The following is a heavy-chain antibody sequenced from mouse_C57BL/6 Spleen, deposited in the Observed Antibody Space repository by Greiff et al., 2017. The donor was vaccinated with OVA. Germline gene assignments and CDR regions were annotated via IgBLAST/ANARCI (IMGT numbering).Heavy chain of an antibody. J-gene: IGHJ4*01. V-gene: IGHV7-3*01. CDR2: IRNKANGYTT. D-gene: IGHD1-1*01. Sequence: EVQRVESGGGLVQPGGSLSLSCAASGFTFTDYYMSWVRQPPGKALEWLGFIRNKANGYTTEYSASVKGRFTISRDNSQSILYLQMNALRAEDSATYYCARYYYGSRRYYAMDYWGQGTSVTVSS. CDR3: ARYYYGSRRYYAMDY. CDR1: GFTFTDYY.